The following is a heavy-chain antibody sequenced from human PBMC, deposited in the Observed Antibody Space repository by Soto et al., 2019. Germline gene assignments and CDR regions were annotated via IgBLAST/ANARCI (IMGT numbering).Heavy chain of an antibody. CDR1: GYTFTIYC. J-gene: IGHJ6*02. CDR2: INPSGGST. V-gene: IGHV1-46*01. CDR3: ASQTSYYYGSGSQGKKYYYYYGMDV. D-gene: IGHD3-10*01. Sequence: ASVKVSCKASGYTFTIYCMHCVLQSALQWLDGMGIINPSGGSTSYAQKFQGRVTMTRDTSTSTVYMELSSLRSEDTAVYYCASQTSYYYGSGSQGKKYYYYYGMDVWGQGTTVTVSS.